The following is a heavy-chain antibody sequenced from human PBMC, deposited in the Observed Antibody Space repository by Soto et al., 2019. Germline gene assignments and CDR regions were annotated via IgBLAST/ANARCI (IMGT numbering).Heavy chain of an antibody. D-gene: IGHD4-17*01. CDR3: ARLQYTVVTAIEV. V-gene: IGHV4-59*03. Sequence: SETLSLTCTVSRGSINNYYWTLIRQPPGKGLEWIGYVSYSGRTNYNPSLKSRVNMFVDKSKNQFSLNLTSVTAADTAVYYCARLQYTVVTAIEVWGQGTMVTVSS. CDR1: RGSINNYY. J-gene: IGHJ3*01. CDR2: VSYSGRT.